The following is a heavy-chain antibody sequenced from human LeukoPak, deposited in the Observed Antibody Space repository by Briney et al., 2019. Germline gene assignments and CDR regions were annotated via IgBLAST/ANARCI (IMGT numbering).Heavy chain of an antibody. CDR1: GDSIGSYY. V-gene: IGHV4-59*08. D-gene: IGHD1-26*01. Sequence: PSETLSLTCTVSGDSIGSYYWSWIRHPPGKGLEWIGYIYYTGSTNYNPSLKSRVTISVDTSKNQFSLKLSSVTAADTAVYYCARQEAVGATQYFQHWGQGTLVTVCS. CDR2: IYYTGST. J-gene: IGHJ1*01. CDR3: ARQEAVGATQYFQH.